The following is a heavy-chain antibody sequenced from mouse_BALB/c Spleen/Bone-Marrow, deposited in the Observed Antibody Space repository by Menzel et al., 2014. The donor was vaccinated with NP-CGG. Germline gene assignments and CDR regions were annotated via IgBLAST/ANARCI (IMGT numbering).Heavy chain of an antibody. Sequence: QVQLQQSGAELVRPGASVKLSCKASGYTFTSYWINWVKQRPGQGLEWIGNIYPSDSYTNYNQKFKDKATLTVDKSSSTAYMQLSSPTSEDSAVYYSTRSYGSSYECYFDYWGQGTTLTVSS. CDR3: TRSYGSSYECYFDY. CDR1: GYTFTSYW. J-gene: IGHJ2*01. D-gene: IGHD1-1*01. CDR2: IYPSDSYT. V-gene: IGHV1-69*02.